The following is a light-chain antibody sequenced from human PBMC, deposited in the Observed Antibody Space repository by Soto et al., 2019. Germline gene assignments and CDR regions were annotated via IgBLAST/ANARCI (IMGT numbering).Light chain of an antibody. V-gene: IGKV3-20*01. CDR3: QRYGSSPPVT. CDR1: QSISSCC. J-gene: IGKJ4*02. CDR2: GAS. Sequence: VLTQSPGTLSLSPGERATLSCRASQSISSCCLAWYQQKPGQAPRLLINGASSRATGIPDRFSASGFGTDFTLTISRLEPEDFAVYYCQRYGSSPPVTFGGGTKVDIK.